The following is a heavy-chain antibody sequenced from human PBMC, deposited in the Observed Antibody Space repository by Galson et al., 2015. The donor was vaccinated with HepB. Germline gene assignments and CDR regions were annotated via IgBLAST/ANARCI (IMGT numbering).Heavy chain of an antibody. CDR1: GFTFSSYA. J-gene: IGHJ4*02. CDR2: ISYDGSNK. D-gene: IGHD3-22*01. CDR3: ARGYYDSSGYYWGRFSFGFDY. Sequence: SLRLSCAASGFTFSSYAMHWVRQAPGKGLEWVAVISYDGSNKYYADSVKGRFTISRDNSKNTLYLQMNSLRAEDTAVYYCARGYYDSSGYYWGRFSFGFDYWGQGTLVTVSS. V-gene: IGHV3-30-3*01.